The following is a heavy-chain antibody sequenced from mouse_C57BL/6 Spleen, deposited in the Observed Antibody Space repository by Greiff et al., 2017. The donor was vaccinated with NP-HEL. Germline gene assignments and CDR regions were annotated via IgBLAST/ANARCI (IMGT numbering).Heavy chain of an antibody. CDR1: GYTFTSYW. Sequence: VKLQQPGAELVRPGSSVKLSCKASGYTFTSYWMDWVKQRPGQGLEWIGNIYPSDSETHYNQKFKDKATLTVDKSSSTAYMQLSSLTSEDSAVYYCARGGDDGYFSWFAYWGQGTLVTVSA. CDR3: ARGGDDGYFSWFAY. J-gene: IGHJ3*01. CDR2: IYPSDSET. D-gene: IGHD2-3*01. V-gene: IGHV1-61*01.